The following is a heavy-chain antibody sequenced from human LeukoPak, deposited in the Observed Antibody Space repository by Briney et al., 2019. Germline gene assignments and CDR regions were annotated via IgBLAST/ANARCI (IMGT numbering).Heavy chain of an antibody. J-gene: IGHJ6*03. CDR3: ARVARLRFLEWLFSPPYYYYYMDV. CDR1: GYTFTSYD. V-gene: IGHV1-8*03. CDR2: MNPNSGNT. D-gene: IGHD3-3*01. Sequence: ASVKVSCKASGYTFTSYDINWVRQATGQGLEWMGWMNPNSGNTGYAQKFQGRVTITRNTSISTAYMELSSLRSEDTAVYYCARVARLRFLEWLFSPPYYYYYMDVWGKGTTVTVSS.